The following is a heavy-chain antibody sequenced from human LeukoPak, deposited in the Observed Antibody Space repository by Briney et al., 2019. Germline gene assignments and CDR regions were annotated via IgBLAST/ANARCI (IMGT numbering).Heavy chain of an antibody. CDR1: GFSFCGHA. Sequence: PGRSLRLSCAASGFSFCGHAMHWVRQAPGKGREWVAVIRYDGDIKNYADSVKGQFTISRDNSRNTLYLQMNSLRAEDTAVYYCVKTGSGWFGDYWGQGTLVTVSS. J-gene: IGHJ4*02. V-gene: IGHV3-30*18. D-gene: IGHD6-19*01. CDR2: IRYDGDIK. CDR3: VKTGSGWFGDY.